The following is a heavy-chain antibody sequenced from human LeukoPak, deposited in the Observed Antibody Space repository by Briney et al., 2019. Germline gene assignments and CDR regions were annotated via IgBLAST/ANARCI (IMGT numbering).Heavy chain of an antibody. CDR2: IYHSGIT. V-gene: IGHV4-38-2*02. J-gene: IGHJ4*02. Sequence: PSETLSLTCTVSDYSISSGYGYYWGWIRQPPGKGLEWIGNIYHSGITYYNHFNSSLKSRVTISIDTSKNQFSLRLTSVTAADTAVYFCATLVSTRYYFDYWGQETLVTVSS. D-gene: IGHD5/OR15-5a*01. CDR3: ATLVSTRYYFDY. CDR1: DYSISSGYGYY.